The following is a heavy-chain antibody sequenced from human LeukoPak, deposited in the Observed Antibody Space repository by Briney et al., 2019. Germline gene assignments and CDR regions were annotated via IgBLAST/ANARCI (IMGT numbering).Heavy chain of an antibody. CDR3: AKDRNWGSSYFDY. Sequence: GGSLRLSCAASGFTFSSYAMSWVRQAPGKGLEWVSAIGGSGGSTYYADSVKGRFTISRDNSKNTLYLQMNSLRAEDTAVYYCAKDRNWGSSYFDYWGQGTLVTVSS. CDR2: IGGSGGST. CDR1: GFTFSSYA. V-gene: IGHV3-23*01. J-gene: IGHJ4*02. D-gene: IGHD7-27*01.